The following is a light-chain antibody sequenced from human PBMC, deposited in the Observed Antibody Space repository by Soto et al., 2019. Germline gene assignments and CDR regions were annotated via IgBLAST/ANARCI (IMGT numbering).Light chain of an antibody. J-gene: IGKJ5*01. V-gene: IGKV1-39*01. Sequence: DIQITQSPSSLSASVGDRVTITFRASQSISGYLNWYQKKSGQAPRLLIHGASRLQSGVPARFSGSGSGTDFTLSINSLQPEDFATYYCQKAYSFPINCGQGTQLEIK. CDR2: GAS. CDR1: QSISGY. CDR3: QKAYSFPIN.